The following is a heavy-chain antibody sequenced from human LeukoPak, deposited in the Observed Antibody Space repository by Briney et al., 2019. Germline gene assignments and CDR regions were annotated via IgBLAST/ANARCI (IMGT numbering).Heavy chain of an antibody. D-gene: IGHD6-13*01. Sequence: ASVKVSCKASGYTFTSYGISWVRQATGQGLEWMGWMNPNSGNTGYAQKFQGRVTMTRNTSISTAYMELRSLRSDDTAVYYCARVGAGGYPFDYWGQGTLVTVSS. V-gene: IGHV1-8*02. J-gene: IGHJ4*02. CDR3: ARVGAGGYPFDY. CDR1: GYTFTSYG. CDR2: MNPNSGNT.